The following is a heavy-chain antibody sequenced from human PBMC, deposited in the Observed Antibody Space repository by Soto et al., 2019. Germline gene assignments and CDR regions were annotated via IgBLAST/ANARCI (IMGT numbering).Heavy chain of an antibody. D-gene: IGHD4-17*01. Sequence: QVQLQQSGPRLVKPSETLSLTCTVSSGPDRSHNWGWVRQPPGRGLEWIGCGYYTGDTAYNPSLRGRVTISADTATNDIALTLNSVTAADTAVYYCVRQGIDYLHGLVDVWGQGTTVSVSS. J-gene: IGHJ6*02. CDR3: VRQGIDYLHGLVDV. CDR2: GYYTGDT. V-gene: IGHV4-59*08. CDR1: SGPDRSHN.